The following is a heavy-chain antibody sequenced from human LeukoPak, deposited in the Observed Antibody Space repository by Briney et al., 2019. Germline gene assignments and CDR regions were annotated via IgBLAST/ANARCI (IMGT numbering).Heavy chain of an antibody. CDR1: GYSFNTYW. V-gene: IGHV5-51*01. Sequence: GESLKTSCKGSGYSFNTYWIAWVRQMPGKGLEVMGIVYPGDSDTRYSPSFLGQVTISVDKSISTAYLQWSSLKASDTAIYYCARHFRVGATQSTFDFSGHRTLVTVSS. CDR3: ARHFRVGATQSTFDF. D-gene: IGHD1-26*01. CDR2: VYPGDSDT. J-gene: IGHJ4*03.